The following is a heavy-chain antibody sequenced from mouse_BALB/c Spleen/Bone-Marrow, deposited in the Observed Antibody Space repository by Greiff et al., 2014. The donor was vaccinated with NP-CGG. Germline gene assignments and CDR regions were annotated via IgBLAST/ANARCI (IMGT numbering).Heavy chain of an antibody. CDR3: TKPSFYYGSSYWYFDV. J-gene: IGHJ1*01. V-gene: IGHV14-3*02. CDR2: IDPANGDT. Sequence: VQLQQSGAELAKPGASVKLSCTASGFNIKDTYMHWVKQRPEQGLEWIGRIDPANGDTKYDPKFQGKATITADTSSNTAYLQLSSLTSEDTAVYYCTKPSFYYGSSYWYFDVWGAGTTVTGSS. D-gene: IGHD1-1*01. CDR1: GFNIKDTY.